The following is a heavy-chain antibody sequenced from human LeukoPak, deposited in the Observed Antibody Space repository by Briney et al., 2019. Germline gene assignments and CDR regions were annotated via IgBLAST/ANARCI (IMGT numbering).Heavy chain of an antibody. J-gene: IGHJ4*02. CDR1: GGTFSSYA. Sequence: SVKVSCKASGGTFSSYAISWVRQAPGQGLEWMGRIIPILGIANYAQKFQGRVTITADKSTSTAYMELSSLRSEDTAVYYCARKGRTREFGYSGYDSFDYWGQGTLVTVSS. CDR2: IIPILGIA. D-gene: IGHD5-12*01. CDR3: ARKGRTREFGYSGYDSFDY. V-gene: IGHV1-69*04.